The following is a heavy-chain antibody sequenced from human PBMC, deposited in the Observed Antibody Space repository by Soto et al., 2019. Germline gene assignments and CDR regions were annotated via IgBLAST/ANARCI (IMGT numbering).Heavy chain of an antibody. CDR1: GGTFSSYA. CDR3: ARGLAPRDGHDY. V-gene: IGHV1-69*06. J-gene: IGHJ4*02. CDR2: SIPIFGTA. Sequence: ASVKVSCKASGGTFSSYAISWVRQAPGQGREWMGGSIPIFGTANYAQKFQGRVTITADKSKSTAYMELSSLRSEDTAVYYCARGLAPRDGHDYWGQGTLVTVSS.